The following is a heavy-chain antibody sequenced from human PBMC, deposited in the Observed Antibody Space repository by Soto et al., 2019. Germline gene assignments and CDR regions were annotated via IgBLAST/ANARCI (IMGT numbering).Heavy chain of an antibody. D-gene: IGHD1-26*01. J-gene: IGHJ4*02. CDR1: GASTVSHYH. CDR2: IFNSGTT. CDR3: ALALGPTTGLDY. V-gene: IGHV4-31*02. Sequence: QVQLQESGPGLVKPSQTLSLTCSVSGASTVSHYHWTWIRQPPGKGLEWMGYIFNSGTTFYNPSLTSRLSISMDTSGNHFSLELRSVTAADTAVYYCALALGPTTGLDYWGQGTLVTVFS.